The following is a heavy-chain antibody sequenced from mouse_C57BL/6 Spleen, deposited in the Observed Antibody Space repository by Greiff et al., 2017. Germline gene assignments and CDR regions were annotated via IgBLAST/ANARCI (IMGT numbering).Heavy chain of an antibody. D-gene: IGHD2-1*01. J-gene: IGHJ3*01. V-gene: IGHV5-12*01. CDR1: GFTFSDYY. CDR2: ISNGGGST. Sequence: EVQRVASGGGLVQPGGSLKLSCAASGFTFSDYYMYWVRQTPEKRLEWVAYISNGGGSTYYPDTVKGRFTISRDNAKNTLYLQMSRLKSEDTAMYYCARHERSIGNSPFAYWGQGTLVTVSA. CDR3: ARHERSIGNSPFAY.